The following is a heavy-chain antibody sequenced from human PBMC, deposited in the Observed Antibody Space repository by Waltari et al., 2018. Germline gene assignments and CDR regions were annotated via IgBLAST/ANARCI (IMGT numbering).Heavy chain of an antibody. Sequence: QVQLVQSGAEVKKPWSSVKVSCKASGGTFNFYSITWVRQAPGQGLEWMGRIIPMLGITNYAQNFQGRVTITADKSTTTAYMDLSSLKSEDTAVYYCASPVHEGDGNYVDYFDSWGQGTLVTVSS. CDR2: IIPMLGIT. CDR3: ASPVHEGDGNYVDYFDS. V-gene: IGHV1-69*09. D-gene: IGHD1-7*01. CDR1: GGTFNFYS. J-gene: IGHJ4*02.